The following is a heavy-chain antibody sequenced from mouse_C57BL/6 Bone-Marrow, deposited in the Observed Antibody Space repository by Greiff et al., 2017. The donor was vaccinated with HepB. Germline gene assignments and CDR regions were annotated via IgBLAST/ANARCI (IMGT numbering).Heavy chain of an antibody. Sequence: EVKLQESGPGLVKPSQSLSLTCSVTGYSITSGYYWNWIRQFPGNKLEWMGYISYDGSNNYNPSLKNRISITRDTSKNQFFLKLNSVTTEDTATYYCARSRWLLRFAYWGQGTLVTVSA. J-gene: IGHJ3*01. CDR1: GYSITSGYY. CDR2: ISYDGSN. V-gene: IGHV3-6*01. CDR3: ARSRWLLRFAY. D-gene: IGHD2-3*01.